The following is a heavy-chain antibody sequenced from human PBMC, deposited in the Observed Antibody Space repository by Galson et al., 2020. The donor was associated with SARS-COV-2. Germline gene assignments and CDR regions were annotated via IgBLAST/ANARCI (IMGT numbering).Heavy chain of an antibody. V-gene: IGHV3-53*01. CDR1: GFTVTNTY. J-gene: IGHJ6*02. CDR2: LYSGGTT. CDR3: ARDPYISGWTNYYYFAMVV. D-gene: IGHD6-19*01. Sequence: GESLKISCVASGFTVTNTYMSWVRQAPGRGLEWVALLYSGGTTSYTDSVKGRFTISRDNSKNTLFLQMNTLRAEDTAVYYCARDPYISGWTNYYYFAMVVWGQGTTVTVSS.